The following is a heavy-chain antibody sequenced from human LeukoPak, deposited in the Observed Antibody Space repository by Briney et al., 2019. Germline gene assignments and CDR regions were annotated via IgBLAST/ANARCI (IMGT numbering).Heavy chain of an antibody. Sequence: PGGSLRLSCVASGFTFRNYGMHWIRQAPGKGLEWVSVIFYDGSKKYYADFVKGRFTISRDNSKNVVYLQMDSLRAEDTAVYYCARDVGYDFSWFDYWGQGTLVTVSS. V-gene: IGHV3-33*01. J-gene: IGHJ4*02. D-gene: IGHD3-3*01. CDR2: IFYDGSKK. CDR1: GFTFRNYG. CDR3: ARDVGYDFSWFDY.